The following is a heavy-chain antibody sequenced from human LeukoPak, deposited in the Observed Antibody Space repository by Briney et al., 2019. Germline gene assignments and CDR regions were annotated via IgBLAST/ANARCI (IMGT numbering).Heavy chain of an antibody. J-gene: IGHJ2*01. CDR1: GFTFSAYS. Sequence: GGSLRLSCAASGFTFSAYSMNWVRQAPGKGLEWIAHITNTLGISYADSAKGRFTVSRDKNSLYLQMSSLRGEDTAVYYCARDLDPWYLHLWGRGTLVTVSS. V-gene: IGHV3-48*01. CDR2: ITNTLGI. CDR3: ARDLDPWYLHL.